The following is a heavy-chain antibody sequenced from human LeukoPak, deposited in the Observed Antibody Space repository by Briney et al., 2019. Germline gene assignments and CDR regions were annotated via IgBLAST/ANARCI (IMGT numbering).Heavy chain of an antibody. V-gene: IGHV3-9*01. CDR2: ISWNSAGI. CDR3: AKGETGHHYHYMDV. D-gene: IGHD3-9*01. CDR1: GFTFSAST. J-gene: IGHJ6*03. Sequence: PGGSLRLSCVASGFTFSASTMHWVRRAPGKGLEWVSGISWNSAGIGYADSVKGRFTISRDNAKNSLYLHMNSLRAEDTALYYCAKGETGHHYHYMDVWGKGTTVTISS.